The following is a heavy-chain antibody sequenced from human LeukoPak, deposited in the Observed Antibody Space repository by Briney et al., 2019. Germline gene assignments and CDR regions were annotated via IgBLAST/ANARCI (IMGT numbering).Heavy chain of an antibody. CDR1: GYTSTSYD. CDR3: ARAGNYHYYYYYMDV. CDR2: MNPNSGNT. D-gene: IGHD4-11*01. J-gene: IGHJ6*03. Sequence: GASVKVSCKASGYTSTSYDINWVRQATGQGLEWMGWMNPNSGNTGYAQKFQGRVTMTRNTSISTAYMELSSLRSEDTAVYYCARAGNYHYYYYYMDVWGKGTTVTVSS. V-gene: IGHV1-8*01.